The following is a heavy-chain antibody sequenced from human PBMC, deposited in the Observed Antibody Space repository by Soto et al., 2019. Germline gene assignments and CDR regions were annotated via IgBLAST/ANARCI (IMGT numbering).Heavy chain of an antibody. CDR1: GGSISSGDYY. CDR3: ASSRYGYIFYDY. Sequence: QVQLQESGPGLVKPSQTLSLTCTVSGGSISSGDYYWSWIRQPPGKGLEWIGYIYYSGSTSYNPSLKSRLTISVDTSKNQSSLRLSSVTAADTAVYYCASSRYGYIFYDYWGQGTLVTVSS. V-gene: IGHV4-30-4*01. CDR2: IYYSGST. D-gene: IGHD5-18*01. J-gene: IGHJ4*02.